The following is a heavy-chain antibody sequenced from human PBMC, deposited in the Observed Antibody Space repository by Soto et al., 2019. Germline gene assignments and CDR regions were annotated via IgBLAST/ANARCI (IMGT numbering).Heavy chain of an antibody. J-gene: IGHJ4*02. Sequence: SVKVSCKASGGTFSTYTITWVRQAPGQGLEWMVRIIPIIGSTTYAQKFQGRVTMTRDTSTTTVYMELSSLRSEDTAVYYCARYDYNGYYFDYWGQGTLVTVSS. V-gene: IGHV1-69*02. CDR1: GGTFSTYT. CDR2: IIPIIGST. CDR3: ARYDYNGYYFDY. D-gene: IGHD4-4*01.